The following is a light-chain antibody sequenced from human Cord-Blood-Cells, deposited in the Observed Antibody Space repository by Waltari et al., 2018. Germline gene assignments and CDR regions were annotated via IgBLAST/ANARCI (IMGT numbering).Light chain of an antibody. Sequence: YELTQPPSVSVSPGQTASITCSGVKLGDKYACWYQQKPGQSPVLVIYQDSKRPAGLPDRFSGSNPGNTATLTISGTQAMDEADYYCQAWDSSTDVVFGGGTKLTVL. V-gene: IGLV3-1*01. CDR3: QAWDSSTDVV. J-gene: IGLJ2*01. CDR1: KLGDKY. CDR2: QDS.